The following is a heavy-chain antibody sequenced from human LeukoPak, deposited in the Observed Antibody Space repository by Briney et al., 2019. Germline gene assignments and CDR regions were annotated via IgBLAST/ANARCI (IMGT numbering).Heavy chain of an antibody. Sequence: SETLSLTCTVSGGSISSSSYYWGWIRQPPGKGLEWIGSIYYSGSTYYNPSLKSRVTISVDTSKNQFSLKLSSVTAADTAVYYCARGESTAPFDYWGQGTLVTVSS. CDR3: ARGESTAPFDY. V-gene: IGHV4-39*07. CDR1: GGSISSSSYY. D-gene: IGHD5-18*01. CDR2: IYYSGST. J-gene: IGHJ4*02.